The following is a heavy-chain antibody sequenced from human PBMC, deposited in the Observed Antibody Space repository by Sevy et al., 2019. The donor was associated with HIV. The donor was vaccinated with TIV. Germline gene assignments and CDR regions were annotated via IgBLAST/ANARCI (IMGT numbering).Heavy chain of an antibody. CDR2: ISGISNYI. D-gene: IGHD2-2*02. CDR3: ARNNCSITNCYMGDVFDI. J-gene: IGHJ3*02. CDR1: GFTFSSYS. Sequence: GGSLRLSCAASGFTFSSYSMNWVRQAPGKGLEWVSSISGISNYIYYADSMKGRFTVSRDNARNSLYLQMNSLTAEDTAVYYCARNNCSITNCYMGDVFDIWGQGTMVTVSS. V-gene: IGHV3-21*01.